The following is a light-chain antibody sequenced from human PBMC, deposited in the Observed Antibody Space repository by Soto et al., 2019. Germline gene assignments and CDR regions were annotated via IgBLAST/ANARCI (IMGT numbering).Light chain of an antibody. CDR3: QQYTASSGIFT. J-gene: IGKJ3*01. CDR1: QRVNSNY. CDR2: GAS. Sequence: VLTQSPGTLSLSPGERATLSCRASQRVNSNYFAWYQQKPGQAPRLLVFGASTRATGIPDRLSASGSGTDFILTIGRVDPEDFAVYYCQQYTASSGIFTFGPGTKVDIK. V-gene: IGKV3-20*01.